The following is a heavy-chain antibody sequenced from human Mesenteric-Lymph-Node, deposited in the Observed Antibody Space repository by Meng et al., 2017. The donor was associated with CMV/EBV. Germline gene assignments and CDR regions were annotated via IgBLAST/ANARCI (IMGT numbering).Heavy chain of an antibody. CDR3: TRGLVGYGRFDS. J-gene: IGHJ5*01. CDR1: GFTFSSHW. V-gene: IGHV3-74*03. Sequence: GESLKISCATSGFTFSSHWMHWVRQAPGKGLVWVSRINGAGSTITYADSMKGRFTTSRDNAKDTLYLQINSLTDEDTAVYYCTRGLVGYGRFDSWGQGTLVTVSS. D-gene: IGHD5-12*01. CDR2: INGAGSTI.